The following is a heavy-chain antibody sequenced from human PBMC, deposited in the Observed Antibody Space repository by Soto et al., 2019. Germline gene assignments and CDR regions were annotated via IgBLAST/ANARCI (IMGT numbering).Heavy chain of an antibody. Sequence: SVKVSCKASGGTFSSYTISWLRLAPGQGLEWMGRIIPILGIANYAQKFQGRVTITADKSTSTAYIELSSLRSEDTAVYYCARSIAAAGTPDYWGQGTLVTVSS. V-gene: IGHV1-69*02. J-gene: IGHJ4*02. D-gene: IGHD6-13*01. CDR2: IIPILGIA. CDR1: GGTFSSYT. CDR3: ARSIAAAGTPDY.